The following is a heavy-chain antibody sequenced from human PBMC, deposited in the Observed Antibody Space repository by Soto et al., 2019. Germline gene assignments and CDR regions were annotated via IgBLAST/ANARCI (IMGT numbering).Heavy chain of an antibody. D-gene: IGHD3-22*01. V-gene: IGHV1-58*01. J-gene: IGHJ4*02. CDR2: IVVGSDNT. CDR3: AAPYYDSSGYTDDY. CDR1: GLTFTISA. Sequence: PVKASSKAPGLTFTISALQWLPQARVQRFEWIGWIVVGSDNTNYAQKFQERVTITRDMSTSTAYMELSSLRSEDSAVYFCAAPYYDSSGYTDDYWGQGTLVTVSS.